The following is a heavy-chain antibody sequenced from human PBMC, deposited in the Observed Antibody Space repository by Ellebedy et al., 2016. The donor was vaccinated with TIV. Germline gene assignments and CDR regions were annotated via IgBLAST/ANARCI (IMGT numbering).Heavy chain of an antibody. D-gene: IGHD3-22*01. Sequence: ASVKVSCKASGYTFTSYYFYWVRQAPGQGLEWMGIINPTTGNSNYAQKFQGRVTMTRDTSTSTVYIELSSLRSEDTAVYYCARGDNYHYDSSGYYYTHWGQGTLVTVSS. CDR3: ARGDNYHYDSSGYYYTH. CDR2: INPTTGNS. J-gene: IGHJ4*02. V-gene: IGHV1-46*01. CDR1: GYTFTSYY.